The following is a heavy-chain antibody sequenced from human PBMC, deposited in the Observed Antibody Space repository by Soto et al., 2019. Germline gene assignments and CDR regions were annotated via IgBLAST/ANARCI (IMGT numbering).Heavy chain of an antibody. V-gene: IGHV1-69*13. D-gene: IGHD6-19*01. CDR1: GGTFSNDA. J-gene: IGHJ5*02. Sequence: FSVKVSRKASGGTFSNDASSWVRQAPGQGLEWMGGIIPIFRTANYAQKFKGRVTITADASSSTAYMELKSLSSDDTAVYFCARDPSNTSGNRIWFDPWGQGTQVTVSS. CDR3: ARDPSNTSGNRIWFDP. CDR2: IIPIFRTA.